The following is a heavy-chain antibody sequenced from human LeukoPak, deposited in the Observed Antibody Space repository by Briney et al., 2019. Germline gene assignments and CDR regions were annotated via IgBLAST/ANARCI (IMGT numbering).Heavy chain of an antibody. V-gene: IGHV1-8*03. D-gene: IGHD4-17*01. J-gene: IGHJ4*02. Sequence: ASVKVSCKASGYTFTNYHINWVRQASGQGLEWMGWMNPNNGDSGYAQNLQGRVTITTDTSTSTAYMELRIRRSDDTAVYFCARTTSMTASGYDYWGQGTLVTVSS. CDR1: GYTFTNYH. CDR2: MNPNNGDS. CDR3: ARTTSMTASGYDY.